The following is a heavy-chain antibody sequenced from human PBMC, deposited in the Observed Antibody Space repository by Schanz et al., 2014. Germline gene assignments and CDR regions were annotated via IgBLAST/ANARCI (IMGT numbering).Heavy chain of an antibody. CDR3: ARDGYSVVVISPTESFDI. CDR2: ISSRSSHI. Sequence: EVHLLESGGGLVQPGGSLRLSCAASGITFSSHSFNWVRQAPGKGLEWVSSISSRSSHIYYADSVKGRFTVSRDNAKNSVYLQMNGLRVEDTAVYYCARDGYSVVVISPTESFDIWGQGTMGTVSP. D-gene: IGHD2-21*01. CDR1: GITFSSHS. V-gene: IGHV3-21*01. J-gene: IGHJ3*02.